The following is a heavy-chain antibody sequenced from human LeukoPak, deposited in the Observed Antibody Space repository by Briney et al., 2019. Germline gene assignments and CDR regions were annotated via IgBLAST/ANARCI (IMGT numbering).Heavy chain of an antibody. CDR2: TYYRSKWYN. J-gene: IGHJ4*02. D-gene: IGHD6-19*01. CDR1: GDSVSSNSAA. CDR3: ARDLAVAGTPHFDY. V-gene: IGHV6-1*01. Sequence: SQTLSLTCAISGDSVSSNSAAWNWIRQSPSRGLEWLVRTYYRSKWYNDYAVSVKSRITISPDTSKNQFSLQLLSVTPEDTALYLCARDLAVAGTPHFDYWGQGTLVTASS.